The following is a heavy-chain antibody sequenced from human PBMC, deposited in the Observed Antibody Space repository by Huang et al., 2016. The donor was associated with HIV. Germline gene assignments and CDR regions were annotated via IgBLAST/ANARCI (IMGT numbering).Heavy chain of an antibody. D-gene: IGHD6-6*01. CDR2: IYPDDSDT. Sequence: VQLVQSGAEVKKPGESLKISCKGSGYSFSSYWIAWVRQMPGKGLEWMGIIYPDDSDTTYSPSVEGQVTISADKSIGTAYRQWSSLKASDTAMYYCARRFSSSSGYFDYWGQGSLVTVSS. V-gene: IGHV5-51*01. CDR1: GYSFSSYW. J-gene: IGHJ4*02. CDR3: ARRFSSSSGYFDY.